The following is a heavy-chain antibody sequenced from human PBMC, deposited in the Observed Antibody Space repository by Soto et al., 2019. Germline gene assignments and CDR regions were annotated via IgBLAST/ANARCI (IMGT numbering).Heavy chain of an antibody. J-gene: IGHJ3*02. V-gene: IGHV3-74*01. CDR1: GFTFSSYW. CDR3: ARDLIMYYDSRVTDAFDI. D-gene: IGHD3-22*01. Sequence: PGGTLRLSCAPSGFTFSSYWVHWVRQAPGKGLVWVSRINSDGSSTSYADSVKGRFTIARDNAKNTLYLQMDRLRAEDTAVYYCARDLIMYYDSRVTDAFDIWGQGTMVTVSS. CDR2: INSDGSST.